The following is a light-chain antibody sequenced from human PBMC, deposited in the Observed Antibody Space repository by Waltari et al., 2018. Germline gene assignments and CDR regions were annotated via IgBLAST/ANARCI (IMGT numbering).Light chain of an antibody. CDR3: AAWDDSLNGWV. CDR1: SSNIGNNT. CDR2: IND. J-gene: IGLJ3*02. Sequence: QSMLTQPPSASGTPGQRVTISCSGSSSNIGNNTVSWYQHLPETAPKLLIYINDHRPSGVPDRFSGSNSGTSASLAISGLQSEDEADYYCAAWDDSLNGWVFGGGTKLTVL. V-gene: IGLV1-44*01.